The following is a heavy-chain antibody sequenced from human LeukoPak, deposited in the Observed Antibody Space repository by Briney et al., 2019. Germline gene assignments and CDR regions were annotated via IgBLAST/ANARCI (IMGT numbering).Heavy chain of an antibody. CDR3: AKEEAHYDILTGYSRAFDY. D-gene: IGHD3-9*01. J-gene: IGHJ4*02. Sequence: GGSLRLSCAASGFTFSSYAMYWVRQAPGRGLEWVSAIPGSGDSTYYADSVKGRFAISRDNSNNMLYLQMNSLRAEDTAVYYCAKEEAHYDILTGYSRAFDYWGQGTLVTVSS. CDR1: GFTFSSYA. CDR2: IPGSGDST. V-gene: IGHV3-23*01.